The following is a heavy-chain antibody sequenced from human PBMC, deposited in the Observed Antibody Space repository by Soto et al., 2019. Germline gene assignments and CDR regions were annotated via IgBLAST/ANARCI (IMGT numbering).Heavy chain of an antibody. J-gene: IGHJ5*02. D-gene: IGHD1-7*01. CDR2: IYYSGST. CDR1: GGSISSYY. Sequence: QVQLQESGPGLVKPSETRSLTCTVSGGSISSYYWSWIRQPPGKGLEWIGYIYYSGSTNYNPSLKSRVTISVDTSKNQFSLKLSSVTAADTAVYYCAREGGLQAWITGTRGFDPWGQGTLVTVSS. CDR3: AREGGLQAWITGTRGFDP. V-gene: IGHV4-59*01.